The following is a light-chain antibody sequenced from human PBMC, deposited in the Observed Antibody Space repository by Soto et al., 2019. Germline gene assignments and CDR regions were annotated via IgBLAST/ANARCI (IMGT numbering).Light chain of an antibody. Sequence: QSALTQPASGSGSPGQSIAISCTGTSSDVGGYNYVSWYQQHPGKAPKLMIHEVSNRPSGVSDRFSGSKSGNTASLTISGLQADDEADYYCSSHTSYSTRVFGTGTKLTVL. CDR2: EVS. CDR3: SSHTSYSTRV. V-gene: IGLV2-14*01. CDR1: SSDVGGYNY. J-gene: IGLJ1*01.